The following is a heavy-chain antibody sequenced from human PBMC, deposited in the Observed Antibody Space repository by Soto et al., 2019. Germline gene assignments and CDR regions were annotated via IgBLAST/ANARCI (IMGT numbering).Heavy chain of an antibody. CDR2: IYYSGST. V-gene: IGHV4-59*01. CDR1: GGSISSYY. Sequence: QVQLQESCPGLVKPSETLSLTCTVSGGSISSYYWSWIRQPPGKGLEWIGYIYYSGSTNYNPSLKSRVTISVDTSKNQFSLKLSSVTAADTAVYYCARRQLGYWYFDLWGRGTLVTVSS. J-gene: IGHJ2*01. CDR3: ARRQLGYWYFDL. D-gene: IGHD7-27*01.